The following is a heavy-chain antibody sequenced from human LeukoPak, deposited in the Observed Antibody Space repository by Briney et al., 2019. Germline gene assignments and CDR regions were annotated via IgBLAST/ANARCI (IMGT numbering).Heavy chain of an antibody. D-gene: IGHD3-10*01. J-gene: IGHJ6*02. Sequence: WGSLRLSCAASGFTFSSYWMHWVRQSPGKGLVWASRIASDGSSTSYADSVKGRFTISRDNAKKTLYLQVNSLRVEDTAVYYCARGNYYAMDVWGQGTTVTVSS. CDR3: ARGNYYAMDV. CDR1: GFTFSSYW. V-gene: IGHV3-74*01. CDR2: IASDGSST.